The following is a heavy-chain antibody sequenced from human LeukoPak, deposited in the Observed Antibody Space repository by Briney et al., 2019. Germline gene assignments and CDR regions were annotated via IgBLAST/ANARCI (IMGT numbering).Heavy chain of an antibody. CDR3: AKVAGYSGYDYAFDN. Sequence: PGGSLRLSCAASGFTFSSSAMSWVRQVPGKGLEWVSGISASGGSTSYADSVKGRFTISRDNSKNTLYLQMNSLRAEDTAVYYCAKVAGYSGYDYAFDNWGQGTLVTVSS. J-gene: IGHJ4*02. CDR1: GFTFSSSA. V-gene: IGHV3-23*01. D-gene: IGHD5-12*01. CDR2: ISASGGST.